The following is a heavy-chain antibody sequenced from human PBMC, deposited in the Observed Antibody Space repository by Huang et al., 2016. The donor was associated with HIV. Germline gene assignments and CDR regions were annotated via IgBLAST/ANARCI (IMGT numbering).Heavy chain of an antibody. J-gene: IGHJ4*02. Sequence: LRLSCAASGFTVSTNYMTWVRRAPGKGLEWVSRIYSGGTTYYADSVKGRFTISRDDSENTLYLHMTSLRAGDTAVYYCAKEGDTGAALGYWGQGTLVTVS. CDR3: AKEGDTGAALGY. V-gene: IGHV3-53*01. D-gene: IGHD2-8*02. CDR1: GFTVSTNY. CDR2: IYSGGTT.